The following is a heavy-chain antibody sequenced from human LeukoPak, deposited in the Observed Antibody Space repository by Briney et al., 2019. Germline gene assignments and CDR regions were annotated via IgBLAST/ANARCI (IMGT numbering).Heavy chain of an antibody. CDR1: GFTFKSYD. J-gene: IGHJ4*02. CDR3: ARGGRGSSWYEK. CDR2: IGTAGDT. D-gene: IGHD6-13*01. V-gene: IGHV3-13*01. Sequence: GGSLRLSCAASGFTFKSYDMHWVRQVAGGGLEWVSGIGTAGDTYYQGSVKGRFTISRENAKNTLYLQMNNLRAGDTALYYCARGGRGSSWYEKGGQGTLVAVSS.